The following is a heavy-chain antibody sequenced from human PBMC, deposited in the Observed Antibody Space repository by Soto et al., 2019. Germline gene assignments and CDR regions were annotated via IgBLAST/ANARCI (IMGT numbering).Heavy chain of an antibody. J-gene: IGHJ3*02. Sequence: EVQLLESGGGLVQPGGSLRLSCAASGFTFSNYAMSWVRQAPGKGLEWVSTLSGSDGSTYYADSVKGRFTISRDNSKNTLYLQMNSLRAEDTAVYYCAKGGEWELRHRSAFDIWGQGTMVTVSS. CDR1: GFTFSNYA. CDR3: AKGGEWELRHRSAFDI. CDR2: LSGSDGST. V-gene: IGHV3-23*01. D-gene: IGHD1-26*01.